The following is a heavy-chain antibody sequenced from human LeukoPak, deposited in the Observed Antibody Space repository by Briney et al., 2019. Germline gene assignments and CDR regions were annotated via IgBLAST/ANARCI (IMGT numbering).Heavy chain of an antibody. CDR2: IYYSGRT. Sequence: SQTLSLTCTLSGGSISSGDYYWSWIRHPPGKGLEWSGYIYYSGRTYYNPSLKSRVTISVDTSKNQFSLKLSSVTAADTAVYYCARGRSGYYDSSGYYYYGGFDYWGQGTLVTVSS. CDR1: GGSISSGDYY. J-gene: IGHJ4*02. V-gene: IGHV4-30-4*08. CDR3: ARGRSGYYDSSGYYYYGGFDY. D-gene: IGHD3-22*01.